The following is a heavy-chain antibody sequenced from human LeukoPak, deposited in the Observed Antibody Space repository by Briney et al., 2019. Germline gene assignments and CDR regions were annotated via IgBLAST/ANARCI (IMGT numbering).Heavy chain of an antibody. Sequence: GGSLRLSCAASRFTFSSYTMNWVRQPPGKGLEWVSNIGTSSTTIYYADSVKGRFTISRDNAKNSLYLQMNSLRADDTAVYYCARFAAGGSYYYYMDVWGKGATVTVSS. CDR3: ARFAAGGSYYYYMDV. CDR2: IGTSSTTI. V-gene: IGHV3-48*01. CDR1: RFTFSSYT. D-gene: IGHD6-25*01. J-gene: IGHJ6*03.